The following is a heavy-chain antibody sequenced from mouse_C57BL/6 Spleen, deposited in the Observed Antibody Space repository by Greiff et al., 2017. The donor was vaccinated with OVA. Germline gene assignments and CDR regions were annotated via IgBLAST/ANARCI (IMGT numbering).Heavy chain of an antibody. CDR2: IYPRDGST. D-gene: IGHD1-1*01. J-gene: IGHJ3*01. Sequence: VKLQESGPELVKPGASVKLSCKASGYTFTSYDINWVKQRPGQGLEWIGWIYPRDGSTKYNEKFKGKATLTVDTSSSTAYMELHSLTSEDSAVYFCARPSTVVAPAGFAYWGQGTLVTVSA. CDR1: GYTFTSYD. CDR3: ARPSTVVAPAGFAY. V-gene: IGHV1-85*01.